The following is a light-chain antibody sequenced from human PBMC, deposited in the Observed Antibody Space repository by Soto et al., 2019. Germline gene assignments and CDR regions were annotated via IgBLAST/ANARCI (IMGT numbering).Light chain of an antibody. CDR2: GVS. CDR1: QSVGDTF. Sequence: EIVLTQSPGTLSLSPGEKATLSCRASQSVGDTFLSWYQQKPGLAPRLLIYGVSNRATGIPDRFSGSGSGTDFILTISRLEPEDFALYYCVQVVSSPPRTFGQGTKVEIK. V-gene: IGKV3-20*01. J-gene: IGKJ1*01. CDR3: VQVVSSPPRT.